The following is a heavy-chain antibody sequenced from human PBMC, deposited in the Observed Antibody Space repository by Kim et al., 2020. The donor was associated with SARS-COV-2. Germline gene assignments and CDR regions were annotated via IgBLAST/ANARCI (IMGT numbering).Heavy chain of an antibody. V-gene: IGHV3-21*01. D-gene: IGHD2-15*01. Sequence: GGSLRLSCAASGFTFSSYSMNWVRQAPGKGLEWVSSISSSSSYIYYADSVKGRFTISRDNAKNSLYLQMNSLRAEDTAVYYCARDLRSSTVVTDLDYWGQGTLVTVSS. CDR3: ARDLRSSTVVTDLDY. CDR1: GFTFSSYS. CDR2: ISSSSSYI. J-gene: IGHJ4*02.